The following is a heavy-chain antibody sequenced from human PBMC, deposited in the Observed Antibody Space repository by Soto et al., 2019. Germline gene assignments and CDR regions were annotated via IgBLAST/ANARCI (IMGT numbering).Heavy chain of an antibody. V-gene: IGHV1-18*01. CDR3: ARELFSSGWPYDAFDI. CDR2: ISAYNGNT. CDR1: GYTFTSYG. D-gene: IGHD6-19*01. Sequence: ASVKVSCKASGYTFTSYGISWVRQAPGQGLEWMGRISAYNGNTNYAQKLQGRVTMTTDTSTSTAYMELRSLRSDDTAVYYCARELFSSGWPYDAFDIWGQGTMVTVSS. J-gene: IGHJ3*02.